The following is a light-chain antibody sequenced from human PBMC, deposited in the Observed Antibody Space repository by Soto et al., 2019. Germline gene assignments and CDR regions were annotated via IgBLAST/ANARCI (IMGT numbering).Light chain of an antibody. CDR1: QSISSW. J-gene: IGKJ1*01. Sequence: DIQMTQSPSPLSSSVGDRVTITSAASQSISSWLAWYQQKPGKAPKLVIYAASSLHSGVPSRLSGSGSGTEFSLTISSLQPEDFATYYCLRYITYPWTCGQGTKVDI. V-gene: IGKV1-5*01. CDR3: LRYITYPWT. CDR2: AAS.